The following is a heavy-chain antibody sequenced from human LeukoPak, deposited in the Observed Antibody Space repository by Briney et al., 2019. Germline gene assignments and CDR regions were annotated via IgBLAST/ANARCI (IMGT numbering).Heavy chain of an antibody. Sequence: GGSLRLSCAASGFTFSSHSMNWVRQAPGKGLEWVSSISSSSSYIYYADSVKGRFTISRDNAKNSLYLQMNSLRAEDTAVYYCARHIAARHLPYGMDVWGQGTTVTVSS. D-gene: IGHD6-6*01. J-gene: IGHJ6*02. CDR1: GFTFSSHS. CDR2: ISSSSSYI. CDR3: ARHIAARHLPYGMDV. V-gene: IGHV3-21*01.